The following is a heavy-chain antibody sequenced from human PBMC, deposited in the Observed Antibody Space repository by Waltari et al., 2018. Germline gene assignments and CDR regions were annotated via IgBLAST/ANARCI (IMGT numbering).Heavy chain of an antibody. J-gene: IGHJ4*02. V-gene: IGHV1-2*02. CDR2: INPKTGGT. CDR3: ARENYFYVN. Sequence: QVQLVQSGAEVEKPGASVKVSCKASGYSFIAYHMHWVRLAPGQGLEGMAWINPKTGGTRSAQKFQGRVTLTRDTSITTAYMELSGLTSDDTAVYYCARENYFYVNWGQGTLVTVSS. D-gene: IGHD1-7*01. CDR1: GYSFIAYH.